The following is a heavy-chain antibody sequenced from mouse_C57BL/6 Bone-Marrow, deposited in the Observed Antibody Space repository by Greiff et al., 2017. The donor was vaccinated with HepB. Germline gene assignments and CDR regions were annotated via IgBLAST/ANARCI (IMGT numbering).Heavy chain of an antibody. CDR3: ARYPTGLDYDMDY. CDR2: IYPGGGYT. V-gene: IGHV1-63*01. D-gene: IGHD2-13*01. J-gene: IGHJ4*01. CDR1: GYTFTNYW. Sequence: VKLMESGAELVRPGTSVKMSCKASGYTFTNYWIGWAKQRPGHGLEWIGDIYPGGGYTNYNEKFKGKATLTADKSSSTAYMQFSSLTSEDSAIYYCARYPTGLDYDMDYWGQGTSVTVSS.